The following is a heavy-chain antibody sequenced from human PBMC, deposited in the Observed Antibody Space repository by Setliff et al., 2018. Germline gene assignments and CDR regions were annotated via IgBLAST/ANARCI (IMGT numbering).Heavy chain of an antibody. V-gene: IGHV4-59*01. CDR3: ARGGTFRYFDY. Sequence: LSLTCTVSGGSFTPYYWSWIRQPPGKGLEWIGYVYYSGTAYYNPSLKSRVTVIVDTSKNQFSPRLSSVTAADTAVYYCARGGTFRYFDYWGQGTPVTVSS. CDR2: VYYSGTA. CDR1: GGSFTPYY. D-gene: IGHD5-12*01. J-gene: IGHJ4*02.